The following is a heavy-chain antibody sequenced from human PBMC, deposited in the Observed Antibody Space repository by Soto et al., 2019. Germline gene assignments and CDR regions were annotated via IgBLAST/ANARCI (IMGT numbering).Heavy chain of an antibody. CDR1: GFTFSSYG. CDR3: ARDQEDIVVVVAAPSGVFDY. D-gene: IGHD2-15*01. CDR2: IWYDGSNK. Sequence: QVQLVESGGGVVQPGRSLRLSCAASGFTFSSYGMHWVRQAPGKGLEWVAVIWYDGSNKYYADSVKGRFTISRDNSKNTLYLQMNSLRAEDMAVYYCARDQEDIVVVVAAPSGVFDYWGQGTLVTVSS. J-gene: IGHJ4*02. V-gene: IGHV3-33*01.